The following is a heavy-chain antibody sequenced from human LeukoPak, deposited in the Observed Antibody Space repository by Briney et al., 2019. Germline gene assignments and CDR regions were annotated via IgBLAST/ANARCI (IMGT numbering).Heavy chain of an antibody. CDR3: ARGSSNVAARNNWFGS. V-gene: IGHV3-21*01. CDR2: ISGSSSYI. J-gene: IGHJ5*01. Sequence: PGGSLRLSCAASGFTFYSYAMNWVRQAPGKGLEWVSSISGSSSYIYYTDSLKGRFTISRDNAKNSLYLQMNSLRAEDTAVYYCARGSSNVAARNNWFGSWGQGTLVIVSS. D-gene: IGHD6-6*01. CDR1: GFTFYSYA.